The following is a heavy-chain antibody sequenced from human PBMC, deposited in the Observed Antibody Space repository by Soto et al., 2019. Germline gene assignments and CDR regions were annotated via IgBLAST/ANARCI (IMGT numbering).Heavy chain of an antibody. J-gene: IGHJ4*02. CDR3: ARATSVVVVAFDY. D-gene: IGHD2-15*01. CDR1: GYTFTGYY. Sequence: QVQLVQSGAEVKKPGASVKVSCKASGYTFTGYYMHWARQAPGQGLEWMGWINPNSGGTNYAQKFQGWVTMTRDTSISTAYMELSRLRSDDTAVYYCARATSVVVVAFDYWGQGTLVTVSS. CDR2: INPNSGGT. V-gene: IGHV1-2*04.